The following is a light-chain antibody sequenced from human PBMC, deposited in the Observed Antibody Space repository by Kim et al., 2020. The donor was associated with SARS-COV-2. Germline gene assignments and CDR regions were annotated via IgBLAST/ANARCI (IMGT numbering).Light chain of an antibody. CDR3: QAWDSSTVV. CDR1: KLGDKY. J-gene: IGLJ2*01. V-gene: IGLV3-1*01. CDR2: QDS. Sequence: VCPGRTASITCSGDKLGDKYACWYQQKPGQSPVLVIYQDSKRPSGIPERFSGSNSGNTATLTISGTQAMDEADYYCQAWDSSTVVFGGGTQLTVL.